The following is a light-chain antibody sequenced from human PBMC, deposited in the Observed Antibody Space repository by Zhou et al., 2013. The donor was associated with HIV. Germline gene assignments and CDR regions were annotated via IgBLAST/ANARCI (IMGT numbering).Light chain of an antibody. J-gene: IGKJ4*01. V-gene: IGKV3-11*01. CDR2: DAS. CDR1: QSVSRY. Sequence: EIVLTQSPATLSLSPGERATLSCRASQSVSRYLAWYQQKPGQAPRLLIYDASNRAAGIPARFSGSGSGTDFTLTISSMQSEDFAVYYCQQYNNWLSLTFGGGTKVEIK. CDR3: QQYNNWLSLT.